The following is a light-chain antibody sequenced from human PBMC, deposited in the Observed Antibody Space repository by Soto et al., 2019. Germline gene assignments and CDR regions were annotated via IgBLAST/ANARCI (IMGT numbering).Light chain of an antibody. CDR1: QGISTW. CDR3: LRANSCPPGIT. V-gene: IGKV1-12*01. Sequence: DIQMTQSPSSVSASVGDRITITCRASQGISTWLAWYQQKPGTAPKLLIYAASSLQSRVPSRVSGSGSGTDFTLTISSLQAEDFATYYCLRANSCPPGITFGGGTRVQIK. J-gene: IGKJ4*01. CDR2: AAS.